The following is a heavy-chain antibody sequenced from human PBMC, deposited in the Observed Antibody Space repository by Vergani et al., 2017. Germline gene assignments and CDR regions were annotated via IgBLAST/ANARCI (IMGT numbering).Heavy chain of an antibody. V-gene: IGHV3-11*05. CDR2: ISSSSSYT. J-gene: IGHJ4*02. D-gene: IGHD3-9*01. CDR3: ARAGAYYDILTGYYKLDY. Sequence: QVQLVESGGGLVKPGGSLRLSCAASGFTFSDYYMSWIRQAPGKGLEWVSYISSSSSYTNYADSVKGRFTISRDNAKNSLYLQMNSLRAEDTAVYYCARAGAYYDILTGYYKLDYWGQGTLVTVSS. CDR1: GFTFSDYY.